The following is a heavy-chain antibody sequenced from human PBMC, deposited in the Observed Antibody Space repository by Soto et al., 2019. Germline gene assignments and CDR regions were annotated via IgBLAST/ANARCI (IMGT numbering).Heavy chain of an antibody. CDR1: GYIFANYA. D-gene: IGHD3-10*01. CDR2: INPGNGNT. J-gene: IGHJ5*02. CDR3: ARAVKNFSGSGDTWFDP. Sequence: ASVKVSCKASGYIFANYAMQWVRQAPGQGLEWMGYINPGNGNTKYSQEFQGRLTISRDTSANTVYMELSSLTSKDTAIYYCARAVKNFSGSGDTWFDPWGQGTLVTVSS. V-gene: IGHV1-3*01.